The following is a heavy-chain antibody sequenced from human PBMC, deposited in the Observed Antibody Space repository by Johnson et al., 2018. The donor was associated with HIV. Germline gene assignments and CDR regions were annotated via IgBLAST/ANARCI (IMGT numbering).Heavy chain of an antibody. D-gene: IGHD3-9*01. Sequence: QVQLMESGGGVVQPGRSLRLSCAASGFTFSSHAMHWVRQAPGKGLEWVAFISFDGTSKYYADSVKGRFTISRDNSKNSLYLQMNSLRAEDTAVYYCARELVRYAFDIWGQGTMVTVSS. CDR3: ARELVRYAFDI. J-gene: IGHJ3*02. V-gene: IGHV3-30*04. CDR2: ISFDGTSK. CDR1: GFTFSSHA.